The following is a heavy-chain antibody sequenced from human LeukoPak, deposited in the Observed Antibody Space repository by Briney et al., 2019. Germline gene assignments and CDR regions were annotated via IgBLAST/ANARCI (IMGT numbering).Heavy chain of an antibody. Sequence: GGSLRLSCAGSGFAFSRYSMNWFRQAPGKGLERVSSISSSSSHIFYADSVKGRFAISRDNAKNSLYLQMNSLRAGDTAVYYCARDAQWLVPEGYYYYMDVWGKGITVTVAS. CDR1: GFAFSRYS. D-gene: IGHD6-19*01. J-gene: IGHJ6*03. CDR3: ARDAQWLVPEGYYYYMDV. CDR2: ISSSSSHI. V-gene: IGHV3-21*06.